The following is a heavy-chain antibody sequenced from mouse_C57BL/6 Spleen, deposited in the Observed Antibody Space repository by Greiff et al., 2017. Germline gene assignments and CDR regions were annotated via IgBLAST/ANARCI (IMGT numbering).Heavy chain of an antibody. V-gene: IGHV1-77*01. CDR3: ARMDWDGGWYVDV. CDR2: IGPGSGNT. J-gene: IGHJ1*03. CDR1: GYTFTGYC. Sequence: QVQLQQSGAELVKPGASVKISCKASGYTFTGYCIKWVKQRPGQGLEWIGKIGPGSGNTYYNEKLKGKATLTAEKSSSTAYMQFSSLTSEDSAVYFCARMDWDGGWYVDVWGTGTTVTVSS. D-gene: IGHD4-1*01.